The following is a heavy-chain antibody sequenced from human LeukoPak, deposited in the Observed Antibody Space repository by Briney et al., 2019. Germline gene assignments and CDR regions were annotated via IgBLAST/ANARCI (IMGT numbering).Heavy chain of an antibody. Sequence: PGGSLRLSCAASGFTFSTYGMHWVRQAPGKGLEWVAVISKDGSDKYYADSVKGRFTISRDNSKNTLYLQMNSLRAEDTAVYFCAKDLLNVPQVDYWGQGTLVTVSS. CDR3: AKDLLNVPQVDY. CDR1: GFTFSTYG. D-gene: IGHD2-15*01. V-gene: IGHV3-30*18. J-gene: IGHJ4*02. CDR2: ISKDGSDK.